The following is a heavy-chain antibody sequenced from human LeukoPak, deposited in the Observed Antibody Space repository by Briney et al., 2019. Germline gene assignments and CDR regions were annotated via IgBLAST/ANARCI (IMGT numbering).Heavy chain of an antibody. D-gene: IGHD5-12*01. J-gene: IGHJ4*02. V-gene: IGHV4-39*07. CDR1: GGSITSSVYY. CDR3: AREGEWLRLGPLYYFDY. Sequence: SETLSLTCTVSGGSITSSVYYWGWIRQPPGKGLEWIGSIYYTGTTYYNPSLKSRVTISVDTSKNQFSLKLSSVTAADTAVYYCAREGEWLRLGPLYYFDYWGQGALVTVSS. CDR2: IYYTGTT.